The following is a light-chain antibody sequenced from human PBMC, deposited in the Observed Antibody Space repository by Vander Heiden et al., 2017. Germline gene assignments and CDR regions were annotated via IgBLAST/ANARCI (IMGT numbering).Light chain of an antibody. CDR3: LQCSATRLT. Sequence: EIQMTQSPSSLSASVGDRVTITCRASQSISSYLNWYQQKLGNAPKLLIYAASSLLSAVPSSFSASASPTDFTLRMMSLHLEDFPTYYTLQCSATRLTFGSGTKVE. V-gene: IGKV1-39*01. J-gene: IGKJ4*01. CDR1: QSISSY. CDR2: AAS.